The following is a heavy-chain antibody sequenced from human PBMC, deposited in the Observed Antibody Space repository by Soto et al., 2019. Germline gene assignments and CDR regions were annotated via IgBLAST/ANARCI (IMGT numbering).Heavy chain of an antibody. Sequence: QVHLVESGGGVVQPGRSLSLSCAASGFTFKNYGMHWVRQAPGKGLEWVAVISHDGGTKHYADSVKGRFTIFRDDSKNTVSLQMTSLRPDDTAVYYCAKLITISGYGDYYYYGMDAWGQGTTVIVSS. CDR1: GFTFKNYG. V-gene: IGHV3-30*18. D-gene: IGHD3-3*01. CDR2: ISHDGGTK. J-gene: IGHJ6*02. CDR3: AKLITISGYGDYYYYGMDA.